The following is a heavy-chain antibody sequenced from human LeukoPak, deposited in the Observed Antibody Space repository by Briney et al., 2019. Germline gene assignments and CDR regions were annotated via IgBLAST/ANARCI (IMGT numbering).Heavy chain of an antibody. CDR1: GFTFSTYI. D-gene: IGHD3-22*01. V-gene: IGHV3-23*01. J-gene: IGHJ4*02. Sequence: GGSLRLSCEASGFTFSTYIMTWVRQAPGKGLEWVSTIKAGAEATFYADSVKDRFTISRDNSKNPLYLQMNSLTADDTALYFCARDHESSGYPTSDYWGQGPLVTVSS. CDR3: ARDHESSGYPTSDY. CDR2: IKAGAEAT.